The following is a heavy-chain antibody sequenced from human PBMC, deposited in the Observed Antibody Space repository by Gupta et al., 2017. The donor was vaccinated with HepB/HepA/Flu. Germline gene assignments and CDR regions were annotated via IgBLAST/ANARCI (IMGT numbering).Heavy chain of an antibody. J-gene: IGHJ4*02. CDR1: GFIFSSYS. CDR3: AGGATTVTNFSL. D-gene: IGHD4-17*01. V-gene: IGHV3-21*02. CDR2: SSSSSSYI. Sequence: EVQLVESGGGLVKPGGSLTLSFAASGFIFSSYSMNWVRQAPGEGLEWVSSSSSSSSYIYYADSVKGRFTMSRDNAKNSLYLQMNSLRVEDTAVYYCAGGATTVTNFSLWGQGTLVTVSS.